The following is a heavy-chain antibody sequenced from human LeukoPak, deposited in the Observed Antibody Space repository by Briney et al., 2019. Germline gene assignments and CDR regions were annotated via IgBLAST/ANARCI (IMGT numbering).Heavy chain of an antibody. V-gene: IGHV1-46*01. D-gene: IGHD3-10*01. CDR3: ARVFRYYYGSGISTYYYYYMDV. J-gene: IGHJ6*03. CDR1: GYTFSGYY. CDR2: INPSDGKT. Sequence: ASVKVSCKASGYTFSGYYMHWVRQAPGQGLEWMGWINPSDGKTSYAQKFQGRVTMTRDTSTSTVYMELSSLRSEDTAVYYCARVFRYYYGSGISTYYYYYMDVWGKGTTVTVSS.